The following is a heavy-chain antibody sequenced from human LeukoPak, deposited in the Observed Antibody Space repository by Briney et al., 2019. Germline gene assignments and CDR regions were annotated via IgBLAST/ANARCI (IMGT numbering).Heavy chain of an antibody. CDR3: ARGRQNYGDYPY. J-gene: IGHJ4*02. CDR2: LYYGVST. Sequence: PGGSLRLSCAASRFTLSTYWMSWVRQAPGKGLEWVSVLYYGVSTFYKDSVKGRFTTSGDNFKNTVYLQMNSLRAEDTAVYYCARGRQNYGDYPYWGQGTLVTVSS. V-gene: IGHV3-53*01. D-gene: IGHD4-17*01. CDR1: RFTLSTYW.